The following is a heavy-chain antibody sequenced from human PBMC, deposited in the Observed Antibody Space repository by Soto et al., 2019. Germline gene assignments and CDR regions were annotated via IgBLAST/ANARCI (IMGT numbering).Heavy chain of an antibody. CDR3: ARDQAAVDTGAFDI. V-gene: IGHV1-69*06. CDR2: IIPIFGTA. D-gene: IGHD5-18*01. Sequence: GASVKVSCKASGGTFSSYAISWVRQAPGQGPEWMGGIIPIFGTANYAQKFQGRVTITADKSTSTAYMELSSLRSEDTAVYYCARDQAAVDTGAFDIWGQGTMVTVSS. CDR1: GGTFSSYA. J-gene: IGHJ3*02.